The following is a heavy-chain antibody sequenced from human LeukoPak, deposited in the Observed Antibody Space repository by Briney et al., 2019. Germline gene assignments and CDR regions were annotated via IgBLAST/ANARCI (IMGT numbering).Heavy chain of an antibody. Sequence: SETLSLTCAVYGGSFSGYYWSWIRQPPGKGLEWIGEINHSGSTNYNPSLKSRVTISVDTSKNQFSLKLSSVAAAHTAVYYCARATGDPHRGLDYWGQGTLVTVSS. CDR1: GGSFSGYY. CDR3: ARATGDPHRGLDY. V-gene: IGHV4-34*01. CDR2: INHSGST. J-gene: IGHJ4*02. D-gene: IGHD2-21*02.